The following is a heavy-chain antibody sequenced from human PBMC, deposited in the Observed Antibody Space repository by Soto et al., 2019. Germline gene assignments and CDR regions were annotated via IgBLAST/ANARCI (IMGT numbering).Heavy chain of an antibody. CDR1: GFTFSNYA. Sequence: EVQLLESGGGLVQPGGSLRLSCAASGFTFSNYAMSWVRQAPGKGLELVSGISDGGGSTYYGDSVKGRFTISRDNSKNTLYLQMNSLRAEDTAVYYCAKDTYYYGTGNYYKSFDYWGQGTLVTVSS. CDR3: AKDTYYYGTGNYYKSFDY. V-gene: IGHV3-23*01. D-gene: IGHD3-10*01. CDR2: ISDGGGST. J-gene: IGHJ4*02.